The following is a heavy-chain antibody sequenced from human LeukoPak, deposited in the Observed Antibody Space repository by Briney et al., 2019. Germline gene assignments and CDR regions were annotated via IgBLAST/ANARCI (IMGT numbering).Heavy chain of an antibody. CDR1: GGSTSSSNYY. D-gene: IGHD6-13*01. J-gene: IGHJ4*01. CDR2: IYYSGST. CDR3: ASDKGYSNNYFDY. Sequence: SETLSLTCTVSGGSTSSSNYYWGWIRQPPGKGLEWIASIYYSGSTYYNSSLKSRVTISVDTSRNQFSLKLSSVTAADTALYYCASDKGYSNNYFDYWGQGTLVTVSS. V-gene: IGHV4-39*01.